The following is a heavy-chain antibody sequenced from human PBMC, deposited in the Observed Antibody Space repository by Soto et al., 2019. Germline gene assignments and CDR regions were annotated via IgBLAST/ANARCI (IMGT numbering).Heavy chain of an antibody. CDR1: GFTFSSYS. Sequence: GGSLRLSCAASGFTFSSYSMNWVRQAPGKGLEWVSYISSSSSTIYYADSVKGRFTISRDNAKNSLYLQMNSLRDEDTAVYYCARDLGIRYFGWLAVGGTRFDYWGQGTLVTVSS. V-gene: IGHV3-48*02. CDR3: ARDLGIRYFGWLAVGGTRFDY. CDR2: ISSSSSTI. D-gene: IGHD3-9*01. J-gene: IGHJ4*02.